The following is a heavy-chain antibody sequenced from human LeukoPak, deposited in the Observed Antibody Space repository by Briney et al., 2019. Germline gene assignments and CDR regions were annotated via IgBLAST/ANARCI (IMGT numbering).Heavy chain of an antibody. J-gene: IGHJ3*02. Sequence: GGSLSLSCAASGFTFSDYYMSWIRQAPGKGLEWVSYISSSGSTIYYADSVKGRFTISRDNAKNSLYLQMNSLRAEDTAVYYCAGAPTADYDSSGYDNHDAFDIWGQGTMVTVSS. CDR3: AGAPTADYDSSGYDNHDAFDI. D-gene: IGHD3-22*01. CDR1: GFTFSDYY. CDR2: ISSSGSTI. V-gene: IGHV3-11*01.